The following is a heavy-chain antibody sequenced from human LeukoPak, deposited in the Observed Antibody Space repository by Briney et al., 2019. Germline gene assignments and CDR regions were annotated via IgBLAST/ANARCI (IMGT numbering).Heavy chain of an antibody. CDR3: ARDGYSSSSFTPFDY. V-gene: IGHV1-69*13. Sequence: SVKVSCKASGGTFSSYAISWVRQAPGQGLEWMGGIVPIFGTANYAQKFQGRVTITADESTSTAYMELSSLRSEDTAVYYCARDGYSSSSFTPFDYWGQGTLVTVSS. CDR2: IVPIFGTA. J-gene: IGHJ4*02. D-gene: IGHD6-6*01. CDR1: GGTFSSYA.